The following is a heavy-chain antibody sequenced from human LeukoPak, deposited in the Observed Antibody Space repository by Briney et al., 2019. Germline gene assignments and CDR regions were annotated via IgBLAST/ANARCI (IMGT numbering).Heavy chain of an antibody. CDR2: IYYSGST. CDR1: GGSISSSSYY. CDR3: ARVRVTTGYFDY. J-gene: IGHJ4*02. D-gene: IGHD4-17*01. V-gene: IGHV4-39*07. Sequence: SETLSLTCTVSGGSISSSSYYWGWIRQPPGKGLEWIGSIYYSGSTYYNPSLKSRVTISVDTSKNQFSLKLSSVTAADTAVYYCARVRVTTGYFDYWGQGTLVTVSS.